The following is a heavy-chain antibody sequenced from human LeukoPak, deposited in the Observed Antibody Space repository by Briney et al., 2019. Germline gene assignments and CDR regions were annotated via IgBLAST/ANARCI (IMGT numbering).Heavy chain of an antibody. CDR2: IKQDGSEK. CDR1: GFTFSSYW. CDR3: TTGAIARDWFDP. J-gene: IGHJ5*02. Sequence: GVLRLSCAASGFTFSSYWMSWVRQAPGKGLEWVANIKQDGSEKYYVDSVKGRFTISRDNAKNSLYLQMNSLRAEDTAVYYCTTGAIARDWFDPWGQGTLVTVSS. D-gene: IGHD2-2*01. V-gene: IGHV3-7*01.